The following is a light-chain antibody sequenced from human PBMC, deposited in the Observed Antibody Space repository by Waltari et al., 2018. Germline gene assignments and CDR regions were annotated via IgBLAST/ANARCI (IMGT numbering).Light chain of an antibody. V-gene: IGKV3-15*01. Sequence: EIVMTQSPATLSVSPGERVTLSCRASQSVRSNLAWYQQKPGQGPKLLIYDSSNRATGIPARFRGSGSGTDFTLTISSLQSEDFAIYYCHQSDDWPPYSFGQGTKLEIK. CDR1: QSVRSN. CDR2: DSS. J-gene: IGKJ2*03. CDR3: HQSDDWPPYS.